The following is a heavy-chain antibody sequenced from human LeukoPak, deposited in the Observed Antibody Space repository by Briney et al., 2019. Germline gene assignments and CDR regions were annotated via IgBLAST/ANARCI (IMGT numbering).Heavy chain of an antibody. CDR2: IYYSGYT. Sequence: PSETLSLTCAVYGGSFSGYYWGWIRQPPGKGLEWIGSIYYSGYTYYNPSLKSRVTISVDTSKNQFSLKLSSVTAADTAVYYCARYQWLRTWFDPWGQGTLVTVSS. CDR3: ARYQWLRTWFDP. V-gene: IGHV4-34*01. D-gene: IGHD5-12*01. J-gene: IGHJ5*02. CDR1: GGSFSGYY.